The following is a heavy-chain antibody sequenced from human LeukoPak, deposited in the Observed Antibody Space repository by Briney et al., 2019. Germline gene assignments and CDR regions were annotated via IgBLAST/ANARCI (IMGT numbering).Heavy chain of an antibody. CDR3: AGDYQWLVQISRPFYGKDV. CDR1: PYTLTTSG. Sequence: ASVKVSCKLSPYTLTTSGISWVRQAPGKGLEWMGWINTYNGNRNYAQKLQGRVTMTTDTPTSTAYMELRSLRSDDTAVYYCAGDYQWLVQISRPFYGKDVWGQGTTVTVSS. J-gene: IGHJ6*02. D-gene: IGHD6-19*01. CDR2: INTYNGNR. V-gene: IGHV1-18*01.